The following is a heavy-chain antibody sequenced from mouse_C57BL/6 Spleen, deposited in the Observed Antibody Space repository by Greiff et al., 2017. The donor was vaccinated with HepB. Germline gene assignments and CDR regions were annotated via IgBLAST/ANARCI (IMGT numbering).Heavy chain of an antibody. CDR3: ARGNWYYAMDY. CDR2: ISTYYGDA. J-gene: IGHJ4*01. D-gene: IGHD4-1*01. Sequence: VQLQQSGPELVRPGVSVKISCKGSGYTFTDYAMHWVKPIHAKSLEWIGVISTYYGDASYNQKFKDQATMTVDKSSSTAYMELARLTSEDSAVYYCARGNWYYAMDYWGQGTSVTVSS. V-gene: IGHV1-67*01. CDR1: GYTFTDYA.